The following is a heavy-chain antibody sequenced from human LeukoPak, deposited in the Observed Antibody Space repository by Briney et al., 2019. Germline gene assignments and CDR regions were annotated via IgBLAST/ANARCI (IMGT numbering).Heavy chain of an antibody. V-gene: IGHV3-30*02. CDR1: GFTFSSYE. CDR2: IRYDGSNK. CDR3: AKFNRLWFGELSGDY. J-gene: IGHJ4*02. D-gene: IGHD3-10*01. Sequence: GGSLRLSCAASGFTFSSYEMNWVRQAPGKGLEWVAFIRYDGSNKYYADSVKGRFTISRDNSKNTLYLQMNSLRAEDTAVYYCAKFNRLWFGELSGDYWGQGTLVTVSS.